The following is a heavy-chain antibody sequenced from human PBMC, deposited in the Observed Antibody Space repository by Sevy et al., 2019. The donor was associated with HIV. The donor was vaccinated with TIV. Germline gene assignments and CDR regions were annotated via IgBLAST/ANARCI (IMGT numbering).Heavy chain of an antibody. D-gene: IGHD1-1*01. Sequence: GGSLRLSCAASGFTFSNYEMKWVRQAPGKGLEWVAYIDSRGRTIYYANSVKGRFTISRDNAKNSLYLQMNSLRAEDTAVYYCASPVQIVSRNWSWAFDIWGQGTMVTVSS. CDR3: ASPVQIVSRNWSWAFDI. J-gene: IGHJ3*02. CDR1: GFTFSNYE. CDR2: IDSRGRTI. V-gene: IGHV3-48*03.